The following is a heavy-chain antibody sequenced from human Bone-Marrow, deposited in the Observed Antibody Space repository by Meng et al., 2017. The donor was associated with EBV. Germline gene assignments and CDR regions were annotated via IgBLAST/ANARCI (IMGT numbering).Heavy chain of an antibody. J-gene: IGHJ4*02. CDR2: IYYSGST. D-gene: IGHD3-9*01. CDR1: GDSISSSSYY. CDR3: ARQMGYNILTGYYHFDY. V-gene: IGHV4-39*01. Sequence: LERQEWCPGLVKPPETLSLTCTVSGDSISSSSYYWGWIRQPPGKGPEWIGSIYYSGSTYYNPSLKSRVTILEDTSKNQFSLKLSSVTAADTAVYYCARQMGYNILTGYYHFDYWGQGTLVTVSS.